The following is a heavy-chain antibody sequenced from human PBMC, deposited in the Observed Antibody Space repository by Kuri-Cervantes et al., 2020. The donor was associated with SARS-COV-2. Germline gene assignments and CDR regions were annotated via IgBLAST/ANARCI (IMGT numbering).Heavy chain of an antibody. CDR1: GFTFSSYD. Sequence: GGSLRLSCAACGFTFSSYDMHWVRQAPGKGLEWVAVISYDGSNKYYADSVKGRFTISRDNSKNTLYLQMNSLRAEDTAVYYCARTYSGSYSDAFDIWGQGTMVTVSS. J-gene: IGHJ3*02. CDR3: ARTYSGSYSDAFDI. CDR2: ISYDGSNK. V-gene: IGHV3-30*03. D-gene: IGHD1-26*01.